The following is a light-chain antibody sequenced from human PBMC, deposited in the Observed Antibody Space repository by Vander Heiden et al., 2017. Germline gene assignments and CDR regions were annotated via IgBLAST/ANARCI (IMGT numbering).Light chain of an antibody. J-gene: IGKJ1*01. CDR2: EAT. CDR3: QQYSNWWT. CDR1: QSVSSH. V-gene: IGKV3-15*01. Sequence: EIAMTHPPATLSVFLGDGVTPSCRANQSVSSHLAWYQQKPRQAPRLLIYEATTRAAGVPARFSGSASGTEFTLTISSLQSEDFAMYYCQQYSNWWTFGQGTKVEIK.